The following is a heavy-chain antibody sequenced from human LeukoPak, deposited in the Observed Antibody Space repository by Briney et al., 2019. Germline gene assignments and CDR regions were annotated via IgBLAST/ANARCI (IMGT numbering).Heavy chain of an antibody. CDR1: GGSIRSYY. D-gene: IGHD6-13*01. CDR3: ARVYYSNSYDYWYFDL. J-gene: IGHJ2*01. Sequence: AETLSLTCTVSGGSIRSYYWSWIRQPPGKGLEWIAYIYYSGSTNYNPSLKSRVTISVDTSKNQFSLKLSSVTAADTAVYYCARVYYSNSYDYWYFDLWGRGTLVTVSS. V-gene: IGHV4-59*01. CDR2: IYYSGST.